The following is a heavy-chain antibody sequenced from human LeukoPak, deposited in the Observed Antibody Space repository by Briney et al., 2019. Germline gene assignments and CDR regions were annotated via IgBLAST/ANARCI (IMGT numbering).Heavy chain of an antibody. Sequence: PSETPSLTCAVYGGSFSGYYWSWTRQPPGKGLEWIGEINHSGSTNYNPSLKSRVTISADTSKNQFSLKLSSVTAADTAVYYCASIVVVTATNYFDYWGQGTLVTVSS. CDR1: GGSFSGYY. CDR2: INHSGST. D-gene: IGHD2-21*02. V-gene: IGHV4-34*01. CDR3: ASIVVVTATNYFDY. J-gene: IGHJ4*02.